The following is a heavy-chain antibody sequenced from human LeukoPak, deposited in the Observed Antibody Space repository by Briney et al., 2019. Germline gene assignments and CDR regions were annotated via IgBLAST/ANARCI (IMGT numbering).Heavy chain of an antibody. Sequence: ASVKVSCKASRYTFTSYGISWVRQAPGQGLEWMGWISAYNGNTNYAQKLQGRVTMTTDTSTSTAYMELRSLRSDDTAVYYCAATVNYYYYMDVWGKGTTVTVSS. CDR1: RYTFTSYG. V-gene: IGHV1-18*01. J-gene: IGHJ6*03. CDR2: ISAYNGNT. CDR3: AATVNYYYYMDV. D-gene: IGHD4-11*01.